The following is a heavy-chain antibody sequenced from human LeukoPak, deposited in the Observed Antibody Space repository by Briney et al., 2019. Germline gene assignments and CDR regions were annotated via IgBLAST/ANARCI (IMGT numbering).Heavy chain of an antibody. V-gene: IGHV3-72*01. CDR3: ARAFCYSGGTCYSDYNDH. CDR2: TRNRANGYTT. J-gene: IGHJ4*02. Sequence: PGGSLRLSCAASGFTFSDYYMDWVRQAPGKGLEWVGRTRNRANGYTTEYAASVEGRFTVSRDNSKNSLFLQMNGLRPEDTAVCFCARAFCYSGGTCYSDYNDHWGQGALVTVSS. CDR1: GFTFSDYY. D-gene: IGHD2-15*01.